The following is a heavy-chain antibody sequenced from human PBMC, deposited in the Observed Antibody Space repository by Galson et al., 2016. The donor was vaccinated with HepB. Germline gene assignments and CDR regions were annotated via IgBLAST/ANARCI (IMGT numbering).Heavy chain of an antibody. CDR2: ISRSSSYI. Sequence: LRLSCAASGFTFSDYYMSWIRQAPGKRLEWISYISRSSSYIIYADSVKGRFTISRDDAKNSLYLQMNSLRAEDTAVYYCAREGRGAYSNTIDSWGQGTLVTVSS. CDR1: GFTFSDYY. J-gene: IGHJ4*02. CDR3: AREGRGAYSNTIDS. D-gene: IGHD3-16*01. V-gene: IGHV3-11*06.